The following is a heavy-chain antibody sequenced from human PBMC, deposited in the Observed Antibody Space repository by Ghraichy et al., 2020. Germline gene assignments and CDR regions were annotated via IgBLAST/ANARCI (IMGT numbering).Heavy chain of an antibody. V-gene: IGHV1-18*01. D-gene: IGHD3-10*01. CDR3: ARGGPLEAYGSSLDD. Sequence: ASVKVSCKSSDDSFSRYGFAWVRQAPGQGLEWMGWISAKNGHTKYAQKFQGRVTMTTDTSTRTVYMEMKSLRSDDTAVYFCARGGPLEAYGSSLDDWGQGTLVIVSS. CDR1: DDSFSRYG. CDR2: ISAKNGHT. J-gene: IGHJ4*02.